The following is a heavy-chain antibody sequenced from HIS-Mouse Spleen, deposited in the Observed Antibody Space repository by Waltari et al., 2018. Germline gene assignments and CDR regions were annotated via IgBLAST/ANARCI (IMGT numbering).Heavy chain of an antibody. J-gene: IGHJ4*02. Sequence: QVQLVESGGGVVQPGRSLRLSCEASGFPFSSYGMHWVRQAPGKGLEWVAVIWYDGSNKYYADSVKGRFTISRDNSKNTLYLQMNSLRAEDTAVYYCAKGGLMVYAIGDYWGQGTLVTVSS. CDR3: AKGGLMVYAIGDY. CDR1: GFPFSSYG. CDR2: IWYDGSNK. D-gene: IGHD2-8*01. V-gene: IGHV3-33*06.